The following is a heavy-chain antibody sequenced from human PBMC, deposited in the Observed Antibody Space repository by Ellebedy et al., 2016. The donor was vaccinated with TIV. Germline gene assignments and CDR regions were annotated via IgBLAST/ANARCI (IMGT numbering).Heavy chain of an antibody. J-gene: IGHJ4*02. V-gene: IGHV3-53*01. Sequence: PGGSLRLSCAASGFTVSDTYMSWARRAPGKGLDWVSFIHGGGNTYYTDSVKGRFTISRDNAKNTLYLQMNSLRTEDTAVYYCTKGVWLQYFDFWGQGTLVTVSS. CDR1: GFTVSDTY. CDR3: TKGVWLQYFDF. CDR2: IHGGGNT. D-gene: IGHD5-24*01.